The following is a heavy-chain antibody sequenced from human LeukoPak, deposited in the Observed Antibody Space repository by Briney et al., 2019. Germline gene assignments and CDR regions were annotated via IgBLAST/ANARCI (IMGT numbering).Heavy chain of an antibody. CDR1: GFTFDDYA. CDR2: ISGSGGST. Sequence: PGRSLGLSCAASGFTFDDYAMHWVRQAPGKGLEWVSAISGSGGSTYYADSVKGRFTISRDNSKNTLYLQMNSLRAEDTAVYYCAKDRGGYYYDSSGYGPYDAFDIWGQGTMVTVSS. D-gene: IGHD3-22*01. CDR3: AKDRGGYYYDSSGYGPYDAFDI. V-gene: IGHV3-23*01. J-gene: IGHJ3*02.